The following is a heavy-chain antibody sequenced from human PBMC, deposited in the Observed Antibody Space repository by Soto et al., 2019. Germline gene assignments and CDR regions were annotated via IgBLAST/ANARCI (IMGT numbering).Heavy chain of an antibody. J-gene: IGHJ1*01. CDR3: AKIGGGITMIVVVVNAEYFQH. CDR1: GFTFSSYA. Sequence: EVQLLESGGGLVQPGGSLRLSCAASGFTFSSYAMSWVRQAPGKGLEWVSAISGSGGSTYYADSVKGRFTISRDNSKNRLGLQMNSLRAEDTAVYYCAKIGGGITMIVVVVNAEYFQHWGQGTMVTVSS. CDR2: ISGSGGST. V-gene: IGHV3-23*01. D-gene: IGHD3-22*01.